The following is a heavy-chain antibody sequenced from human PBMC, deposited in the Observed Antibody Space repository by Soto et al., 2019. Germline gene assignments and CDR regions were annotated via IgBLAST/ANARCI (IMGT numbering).Heavy chain of an antibody. V-gene: IGHV1-3*01. CDR1: GYTFTSYA. CDR3: ARPAVDSDAFDL. J-gene: IGHJ3*01. Sequence: QIQLVQSGAEVKKPGASVKVSCKASGYTFTSYAMHWVRQAPGQRLEWMGWINAGNGNTKYSHKFQGRVTITRDTAASTAYMELSSLRSEDTAVYYCARPAVDSDAFDLWGQGTMVTVSS. D-gene: IGHD3-9*01. CDR2: INAGNGNT.